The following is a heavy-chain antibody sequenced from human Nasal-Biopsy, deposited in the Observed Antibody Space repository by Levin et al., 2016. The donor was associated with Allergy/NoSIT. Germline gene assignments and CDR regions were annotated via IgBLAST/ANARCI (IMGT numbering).Heavy chain of an antibody. D-gene: IGHD3-10*01. CDR3: AREADLFGSRSPLDF. V-gene: IGHV3-74*01. J-gene: IGHJ4*02. CDR1: GFSFSAFW. CDR2: INNDGVDT. Sequence: GESLKISCAASGFSFSAFWMHWVRRAPGEGLVWVSRINNDGVDTIYADSVKGRFTISRDDARNTLFLEMNSLRAEDTAVYYCAREADLFGSRSPLDFWGQGTLVNVSS.